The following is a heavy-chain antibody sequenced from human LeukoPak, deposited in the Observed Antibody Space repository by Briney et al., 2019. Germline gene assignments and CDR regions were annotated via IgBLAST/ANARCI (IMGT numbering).Heavy chain of an antibody. CDR1: GFTFSSYA. V-gene: IGHV3-23*01. CDR2: ISGSGGST. CDR3: AKGLRQWLAIDY. J-gene: IGHJ4*02. D-gene: IGHD6-19*01. Sequence: GGSLRLSCAASGFTFSSYAMSWVRQAPGKGLEWVSAISGSGGSTYYADSVKGRFTISRDNSKSTLYLQMNSLRAEDTAVYYCAKGLRQWLAIDYWGQGTLVTVSS.